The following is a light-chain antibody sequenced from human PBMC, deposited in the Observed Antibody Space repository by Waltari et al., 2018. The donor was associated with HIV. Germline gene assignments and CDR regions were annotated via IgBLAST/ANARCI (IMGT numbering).Light chain of an antibody. Sequence: SVLPQPPSVSGAPGQSVTISCLVTSSNTGARYEVHCYQQLPETAPKLLIYGNTNRPSGVPYRFSAFKSGTSASLVITGLQAEDEADYYCHSYDNSLSASVFGGGTKLTVL. V-gene: IGLV1-40*01. CDR2: GNT. CDR1: SSNTGARYE. J-gene: IGLJ3*02. CDR3: HSYDNSLSASV.